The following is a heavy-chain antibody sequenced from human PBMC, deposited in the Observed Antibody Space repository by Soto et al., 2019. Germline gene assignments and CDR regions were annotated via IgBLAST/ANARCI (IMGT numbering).Heavy chain of an antibody. J-gene: IGHJ4*02. CDR1: GGSVSSGGYY. Sequence: SETLSLTCTVSGGSVSSGGYYWSWIRQPPGKGLEWIGEINHSGSTNYNPSLKSRVTISVDTSKNQFSLKLSSVTAADTAVYYCARAMGPKSDYWGQGTLVTVSS. V-gene: IGHV4-61*08. CDR2: INHSGST. D-gene: IGHD3-10*01. CDR3: ARAMGPKSDY.